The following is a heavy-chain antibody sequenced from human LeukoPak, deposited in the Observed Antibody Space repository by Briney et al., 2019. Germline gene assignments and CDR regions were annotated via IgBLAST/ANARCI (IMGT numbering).Heavy chain of an antibody. D-gene: IGHD2-2*01. CDR3: ARGVVPAAKYYYYYTDV. Sequence: SETLSLTCTVSGGSISSYYWSWIRQPPGKGLEWIGYIYYSGSTNYNPSLKSRVTISVDTSKNQFSLKLGSVTAADTAVYYCARGVVPAAKYYYYYTDVWGKGTTVTVSS. CDR1: GGSISSYY. J-gene: IGHJ6*03. V-gene: IGHV4-59*01. CDR2: IYYSGST.